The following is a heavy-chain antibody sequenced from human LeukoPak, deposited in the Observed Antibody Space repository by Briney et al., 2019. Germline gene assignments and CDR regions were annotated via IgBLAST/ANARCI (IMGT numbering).Heavy chain of an antibody. CDR1: GFTFSSNW. CDR2: IKYDGIEK. J-gene: IGHJ4*02. V-gene: IGHV3-7*04. Sequence: QSGGSLRLSCAASGFTFSSNWMSWVRQVPGKGLEWVANIKYDGIEKYYVDSVEGRFTISRDNAKNSMYLQMNSLRAEDTAVYYCTRDERWGQGTLVTVSS. CDR3: TRDER.